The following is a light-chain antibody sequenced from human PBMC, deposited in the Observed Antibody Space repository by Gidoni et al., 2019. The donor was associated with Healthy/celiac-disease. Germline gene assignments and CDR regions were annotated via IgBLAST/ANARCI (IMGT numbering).Light chain of an antibody. J-gene: IGKJ2*04. CDR2: DAS. CDR3: QQRSNQCS. CDR1: QSVSSY. V-gene: IGKV3-11*01. Sequence: EIVLTQSPATLSLSPGERATLSCRASQSVSSYLAWYQQKPGQAPRLLIYDASNRATGIPARFSGSGSGTDFTLTISSLEPEDFAVYYCQQRSNQCSFSQGTKLEIK.